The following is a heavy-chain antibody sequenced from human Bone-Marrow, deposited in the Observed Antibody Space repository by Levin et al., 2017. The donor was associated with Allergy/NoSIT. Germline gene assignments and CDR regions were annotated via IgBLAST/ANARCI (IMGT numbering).Heavy chain of an antibody. CDR3: TTSYCSATKCYTSTIEY. CDR1: GFTFNNIW. CDR2: IKRETDGGTA. V-gene: IGHV3-15*01. D-gene: IGHD2-2*02. J-gene: IGHJ4*02. Sequence: GESLKISCAASGFTFNNIWMNWVRQAPGRGLEWVGRIKRETDGGTADYAAPVKGRFTISRDDSQNTLHLQMSSLKTEDTAVYYCTTSYCSATKCYTSTIEYWGQGSLVTVSS.